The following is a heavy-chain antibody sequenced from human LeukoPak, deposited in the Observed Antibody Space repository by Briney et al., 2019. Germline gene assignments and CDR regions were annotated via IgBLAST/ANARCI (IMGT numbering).Heavy chain of an antibody. CDR2: IKQDGSEK. V-gene: IGHV3-7*03. Sequence: GGSLRLSCAASGFIFTSYWMTWVRQAPGKGLEWVANIKQDGSEKYYVDSVKGRFTISRDNAKNSLYLQMNSLRAEDTAVYYCAKGPIANGYYFEYWGQGSLVTVSS. CDR3: AKGPIANGYYFEY. CDR1: GFIFTSYW. J-gene: IGHJ4*02. D-gene: IGHD6-13*01.